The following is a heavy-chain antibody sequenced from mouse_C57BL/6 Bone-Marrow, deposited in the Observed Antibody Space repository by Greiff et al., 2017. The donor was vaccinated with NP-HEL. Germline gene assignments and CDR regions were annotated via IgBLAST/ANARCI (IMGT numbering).Heavy chain of an antibody. CDR1: GYTFTSYG. V-gene: IGHV1-81*01. CDR3: ARRSFYYDSWFAY. Sequence: QVQLQQSGAELARPGASVKLSCKASGYTFTSYGISWVKQRTGQGLEWIGEIYPRSGNTYYNEKFKGKATLTADKSSSTAYMVLRSLTSEDAAVYFCARRSFYYDSWFAYWGQGTLVTVSA. CDR2: IYPRSGNT. D-gene: IGHD2-4*01. J-gene: IGHJ3*01.